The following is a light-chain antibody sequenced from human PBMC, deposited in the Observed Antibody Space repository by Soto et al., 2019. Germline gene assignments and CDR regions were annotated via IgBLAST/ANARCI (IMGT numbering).Light chain of an antibody. Sequence: EIVLTQSPGTLSLSPGERAALSCRARQNVSSSFLAWYQQTPGQAPRLLMYGASTRATGIPDRFSGSGSGTDFTLTISRLEPEDFAVFYCQQYGNSPTFGQGTKVDIK. CDR2: GAS. J-gene: IGKJ1*01. CDR1: QNVSSSF. V-gene: IGKV3-20*01. CDR3: QQYGNSPT.